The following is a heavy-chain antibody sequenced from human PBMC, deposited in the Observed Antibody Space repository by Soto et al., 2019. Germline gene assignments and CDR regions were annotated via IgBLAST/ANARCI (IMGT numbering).Heavy chain of an antibody. Sequence: SETLSLTCAVSGDSISRSYWWSWVRQFPGKGLEWIGEIYHSGSTIYNPSLQSRVTLSVDKSKNEFSLKMSSVTAADTAVYFCVSNGYYSMGVWGQGTTVTVSS. V-gene: IGHV4-4*02. D-gene: IGHD3-3*01. CDR2: IYHSGST. CDR3: VSNGYYSMGV. J-gene: IGHJ6*02. CDR1: GDSISRSYW.